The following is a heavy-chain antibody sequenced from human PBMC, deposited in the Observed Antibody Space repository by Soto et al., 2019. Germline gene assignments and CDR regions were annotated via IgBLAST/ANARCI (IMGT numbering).Heavy chain of an antibody. CDR3: ARTPLL. Sequence: QVQLQESGPGLVKPSQTLSLTCTVSGGSISSGGYYWSWIRQPPGKGLEWIGYIYYSGSTYYNYYNTSLKSRVTISVATSKNQFSRKLSSVTAADTAVYYCARTPLLWGQGTLVTVSS. D-gene: IGHD1-26*01. V-gene: IGHV4-31*03. J-gene: IGHJ4*02. CDR1: GGSISSGGYY. CDR2: IYYSGSTYYN.